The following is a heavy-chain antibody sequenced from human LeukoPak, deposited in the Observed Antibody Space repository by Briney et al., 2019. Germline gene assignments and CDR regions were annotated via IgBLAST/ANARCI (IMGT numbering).Heavy chain of an antibody. Sequence: SQTLSLTCAISGDSVSSNSAAWNWIRQSPSRGLEWLGRTYYRSNWYYDYALSVKSRISINADTSKNQFSLQLNSMSPDDTAMYYCARDGNNWFDSWGQGTLVTVSS. V-gene: IGHV6-1*01. CDR1: GDSVSSNSAA. CDR3: ARDGNNWFDS. D-gene: IGHD1-26*01. CDR2: TYYRSNWYY. J-gene: IGHJ5*01.